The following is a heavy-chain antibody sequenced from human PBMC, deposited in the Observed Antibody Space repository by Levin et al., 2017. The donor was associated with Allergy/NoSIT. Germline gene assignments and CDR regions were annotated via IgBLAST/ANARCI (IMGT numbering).Heavy chain of an antibody. CDR2: ISAYNGNT. CDR3: ARVNYYDSSGYKSYYYYGMDV. Sequence: AASVKVSCKASGYTFTSYGISWVRQAPGQGLEWMGWISAYNGNTNYAQKLQGRVTMTTDTSTSTAYMELRSLRSDDTAVYYCARVNYYDSSGYKSYYYYGMDVWGQGTTVTVSS. CDR1: GYTFTSYG. J-gene: IGHJ6*02. D-gene: IGHD3-22*01. V-gene: IGHV1-18*01.